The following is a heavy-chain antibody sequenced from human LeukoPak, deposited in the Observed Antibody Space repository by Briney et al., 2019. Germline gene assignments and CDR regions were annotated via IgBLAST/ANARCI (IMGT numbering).Heavy chain of an antibody. V-gene: IGHV1-18*01. CDR1: GYTFTNYG. D-gene: IGHD3-3*02. Sequence: ASVKVSCKTSGYTFTNYGITWVRPAPGQGLEWMGWISSYNANTKYAEKFQGRISMTTDTSTSTAYMELTSLRSDDTAVHYCARGIFALDYWGQGTLVTVSS. J-gene: IGHJ4*02. CDR3: ARGIFALDY. CDR2: ISSYNANT.